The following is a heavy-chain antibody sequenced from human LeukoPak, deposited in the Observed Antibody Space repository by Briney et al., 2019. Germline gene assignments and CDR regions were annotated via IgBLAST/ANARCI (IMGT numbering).Heavy chain of an antibody. Sequence: PGGSLRLSCAASGFTFSRYSMTWVRQAPGKGLEWISFISSSRSTTYYADSVKGRFTISRDNAKNSLYLQMNSLRAEDTAVYYCARGNNWRYSSGLHWFDPWGQGTLVTVSS. CDR3: ARGNNWRYSSGLHWFDP. J-gene: IGHJ5*02. V-gene: IGHV3-48*04. D-gene: IGHD6-19*01. CDR2: ISSSRSTT. CDR1: GFTFSRYS.